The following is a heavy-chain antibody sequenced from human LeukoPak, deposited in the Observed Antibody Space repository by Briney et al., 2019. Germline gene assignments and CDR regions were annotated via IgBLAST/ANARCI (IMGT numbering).Heavy chain of an antibody. V-gene: IGHV4-39*01. CDR3: ARANSRSYIYYMDV. Sequence: PSETLSLTCSVSGGSISSSGDIYSTTYYGAWIRQPPGKGLEWIGTINYSGKTFYNPSLKSRVTMSVDTSKNQFSLKLSSVTAADTAVYYCARANSRSYIYYMDVWGKGTTSTVSS. D-gene: IGHD3-10*01. CDR1: GGSISSSGDIYSTTYY. CDR2: INYSGKT. J-gene: IGHJ6*03.